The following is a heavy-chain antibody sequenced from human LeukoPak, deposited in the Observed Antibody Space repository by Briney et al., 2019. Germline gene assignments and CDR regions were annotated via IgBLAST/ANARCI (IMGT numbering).Heavy chain of an antibody. Sequence: SETLSLTCTVSGGSIGTYSWNWIRQPPGKGLEWIGYIYYSGTTNYNPSLKSRVTISVDTSKNQFSLKLSSVTAADTAMYYCARELLFGDPGRSDFDYWGQGTLVTVSS. CDR3: ARELLFGDPGRSDFDY. CDR2: IYYSGTT. CDR1: GGSIGTYS. V-gene: IGHV4-59*12. J-gene: IGHJ4*02. D-gene: IGHD3-10*02.